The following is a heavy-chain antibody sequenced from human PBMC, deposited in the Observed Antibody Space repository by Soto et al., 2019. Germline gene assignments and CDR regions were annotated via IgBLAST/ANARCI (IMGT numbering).Heavy chain of an antibody. V-gene: IGHV3-23*01. CDR2: IGVDGVTT. CDR1: GFTFSNFG. Sequence: EVQLLESGGDLVQPGGSLRLSCVASGFTFSNFGMSWVRQAPGQRLQWVSIIGVDGVTTYYADSVRGRFTISRDNSKNTLYLQMNSLRAEDTAIYYCVKDRTMAAPNDYFDYWGQGTLVTVSS. D-gene: IGHD6-19*01. J-gene: IGHJ4*02. CDR3: VKDRTMAAPNDYFDY.